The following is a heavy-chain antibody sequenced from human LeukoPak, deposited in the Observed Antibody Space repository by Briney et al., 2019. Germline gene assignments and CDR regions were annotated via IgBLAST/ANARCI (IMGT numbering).Heavy chain of an antibody. V-gene: IGHV3-21*01. CDR2: ISSSSSYI. Sequence: PGGSLRLSCAASGFTFSSYSMNWVRQAPGKGLEWVSSISSSSSYIYYADSVKGRFTISRDNAKNSLYLQMNSLRAEDTAVYYCARDRRSGYSSGWSDWGQGTLVTVSS. D-gene: IGHD6-19*01. CDR3: ARDRRSGYSSGWSD. CDR1: GFTFSSYS. J-gene: IGHJ4*02.